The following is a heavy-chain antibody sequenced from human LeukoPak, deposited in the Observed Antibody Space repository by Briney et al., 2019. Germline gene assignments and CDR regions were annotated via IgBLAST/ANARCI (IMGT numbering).Heavy chain of an antibody. D-gene: IGHD6-19*01. Sequence: GGSLRLSCAASGFTFSSYDMNWVRQAPGKGLEWVSYISSSGSTIYYADSVKGRFTISRDNAKNSLYLQMNSLRAEDTAVYYCAREPWSSGWLYFDYWDQGTLVTVSS. J-gene: IGHJ4*02. CDR1: GFTFSSYD. CDR2: ISSSGSTI. V-gene: IGHV3-48*03. CDR3: AREPWSSGWLYFDY.